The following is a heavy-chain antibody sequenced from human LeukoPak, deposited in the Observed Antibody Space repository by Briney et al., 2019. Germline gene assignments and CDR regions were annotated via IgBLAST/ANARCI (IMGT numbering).Heavy chain of an antibody. CDR3: ARGSYYYDSSDLLRSLGY. J-gene: IGHJ4*02. V-gene: IGHV1-2*02. D-gene: IGHD3-22*01. Sequence: GASVKVSCKASGYTFTGYYMHWVRQAPGQGLEWMGWINPNSGGTNYAQKFQGRVTITRDTSISTAYMELSRLRSDDTAVYYCARGSYYYDSSDLLRSLGYWGQGTLVTVSS. CDR2: INPNSGGT. CDR1: GYTFTGYY.